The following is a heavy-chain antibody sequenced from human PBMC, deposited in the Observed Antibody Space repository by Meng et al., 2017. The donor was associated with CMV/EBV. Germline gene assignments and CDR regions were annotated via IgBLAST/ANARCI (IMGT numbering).Heavy chain of an antibody. CDR3: ATARVDCSSTSCYTYYFDY. V-gene: IGHV1-24*01. Sequence: ASVKVSCKVSGYTLTEFSRHWVRQAPGKGLEWMGGFDPEDGETIYAQKFQSRVTMTEDTSTDTAYMELSSLRSEDTAVYYCATARVDCSSTSCYTYYFDYWGQGTLVTVSS. CDR1: GYTLTEFS. J-gene: IGHJ4*02. D-gene: IGHD2-2*02. CDR2: FDPEDGET.